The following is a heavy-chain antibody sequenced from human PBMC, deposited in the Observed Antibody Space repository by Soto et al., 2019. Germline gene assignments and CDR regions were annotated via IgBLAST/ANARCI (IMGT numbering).Heavy chain of an antibody. Sequence: SETLSLTCTVSGGSISSYYWSWIRQPPGKGLEWIGYIYYSGSTNYNPSLKSRVTISVDTSKNQFSLKLSSVTAADTAVYYCARDHSHVVGATNWFDPWGQGTLVTVSS. J-gene: IGHJ5*02. CDR3: ARDHSHVVGATNWFDP. CDR1: GGSISSYY. CDR2: IYYSGST. V-gene: IGHV4-59*01. D-gene: IGHD1-26*01.